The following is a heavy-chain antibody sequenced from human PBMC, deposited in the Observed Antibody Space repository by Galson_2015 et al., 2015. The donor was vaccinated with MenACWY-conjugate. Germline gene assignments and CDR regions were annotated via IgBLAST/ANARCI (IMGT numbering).Heavy chain of an antibody. V-gene: IGHV3-30*04. Sequence: SLRLSCAASGFTFSSYAMHWVRQAPGKGLEWVAVISYDGSNKYYADSVKGRFTISRDNSKNTLYLQMNSLRAEDTAVYYCARAGGYDLELRRLSDYFYYGMDVWGQGTTVTVSS. J-gene: IGHJ6*02. CDR1: GFTFSSYA. D-gene: IGHD5-12*01. CDR3: ARAGGYDLELRRLSDYFYYGMDV. CDR2: ISYDGSNK.